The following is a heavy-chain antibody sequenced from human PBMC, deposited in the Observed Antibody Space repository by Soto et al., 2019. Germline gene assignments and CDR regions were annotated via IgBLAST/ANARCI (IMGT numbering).Heavy chain of an antibody. Sequence: LSLTCTVSGGSISSGGYYWSWIRQHPGKGLEWIGYIYYSGSTYYNPSLKSRVTISVDTSKNQFSLKLSSVTAADTAVYYCARGEDAFFYYGLDVWGQGITVTVSS. J-gene: IGHJ6*02. V-gene: IGHV4-31*03. CDR1: GGSISSGGYY. CDR3: ARGEDAFFYYGLDV. CDR2: IYYSGST.